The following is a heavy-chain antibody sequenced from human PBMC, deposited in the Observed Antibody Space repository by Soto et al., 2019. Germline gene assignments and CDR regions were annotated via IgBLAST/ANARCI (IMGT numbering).Heavy chain of an antibody. Sequence: GGSLRLSCAASGLTFRDYYMSWIRQAPGKGLEWVSYISSSGSTIYYADSVKGRFTISRDNAKNSLYLQMNSLRAEDTAVYYCARHYSAYSSSDWFDPWGQGTLVTVSS. V-gene: IGHV3-11*01. CDR3: ARHYSAYSSSDWFDP. CDR1: GLTFRDYY. J-gene: IGHJ5*02. CDR2: ISSSGSTI. D-gene: IGHD6-6*01.